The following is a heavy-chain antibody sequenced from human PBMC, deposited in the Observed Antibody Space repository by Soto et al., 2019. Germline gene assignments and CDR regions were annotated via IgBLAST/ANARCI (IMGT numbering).Heavy chain of an antibody. J-gene: IGHJ6*03. CDR1: GDSVSSNSAA. V-gene: IGHV6-1*01. Sequence: PSQTLSLTCAISGDSVSSNSAAWNWIRQSPSRGLEWLGRTYYRSKWYNDYAVSVKSRITINPDTSKNQFSLQLNSVTPEDTAVYYCARAIAARPGRVYYYYMDFWGKGTTVTVSS. CDR2: TYYRSKWYN. CDR3: ARAIAARPGRVYYYYMDF. D-gene: IGHD6-6*01.